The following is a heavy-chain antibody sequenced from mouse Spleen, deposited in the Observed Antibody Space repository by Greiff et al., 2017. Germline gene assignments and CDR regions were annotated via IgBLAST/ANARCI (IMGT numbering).Heavy chain of an antibody. J-gene: IGHJ4*01. D-gene: IGHD2-4*01. CDR2: YPGSGNTY. CDR1: YTFTDYYM. Sequence: VQLQQSGPELVKPGASVKMSCKASGYTFTDYYMHWVKQKPGKGLEWIGEIYPGSGNTYYNEKFKGKATLTADTSSSTAYMQLSSLTSEDSAVYFCARSGDYDGIYYAMDYWGQGTSVTVSS. CDR3: RSGDYDGIYYAMDY. V-gene: IGHV1-83*01.